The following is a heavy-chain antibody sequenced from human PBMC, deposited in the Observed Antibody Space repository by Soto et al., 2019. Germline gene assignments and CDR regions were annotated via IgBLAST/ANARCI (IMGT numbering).Heavy chain of an antibody. CDR2: IFDTGNT. J-gene: IGHJ2*01. V-gene: IGHV4-30-2*01. D-gene: IGHD1-20*01. Sequence: QLQLLESGSGLVRPSQTLSLTCAVSGGSLSSGGCSWNWIRLPPGKSLEWIGYIFDTGNTYYSTSLTSRVTTPVEPSRNQFSLRLASVSAAETAMYYWACITGYNSSVDHWGRGALVTGSS. CDR3: ACITGYNSSVDH. CDR1: GGSLSSGGCS.